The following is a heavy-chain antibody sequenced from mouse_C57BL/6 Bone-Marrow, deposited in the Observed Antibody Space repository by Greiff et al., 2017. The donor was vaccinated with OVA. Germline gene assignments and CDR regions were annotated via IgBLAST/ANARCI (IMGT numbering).Heavy chain of an antibody. Sequence: QVQLQQSGPELVKPGASVKLSCKASGYTFTSYDINWVKQRPGQGLEWIGWIYPRDGSTKYNEKFKGKATLTVDTSSSTAYMELHSLTSEDSAVCFSEGGNWAYWGQGTLVTVSA. J-gene: IGHJ3*01. CDR3: EGGNWAY. V-gene: IGHV1-85*01. CDR1: GYTFTSYD. D-gene: IGHD2-1*01. CDR2: IYPRDGST.